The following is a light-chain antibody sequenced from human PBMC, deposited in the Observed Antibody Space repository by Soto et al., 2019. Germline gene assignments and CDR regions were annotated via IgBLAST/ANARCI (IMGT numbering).Light chain of an antibody. J-gene: IGLJ7*01. V-gene: IGLV2-23*02. CDR2: EVS. CDR3: CSYAGTSTHTV. Sequence: QSALTQPASVSGSPGQSITISCTGTSSDVGSYKLVSWYQQHPGKATTLMISEVSKRPSGISDRFSGSKSGSTASLTISGLQAEDEADYYCCSYAGTSTHTVFGGGTQLTVL. CDR1: SSDVGSYKL.